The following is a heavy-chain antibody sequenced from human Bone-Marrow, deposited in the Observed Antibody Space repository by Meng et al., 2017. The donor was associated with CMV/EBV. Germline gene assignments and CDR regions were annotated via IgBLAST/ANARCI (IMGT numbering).Heavy chain of an antibody. CDR3: ARVVYGAPMCGYYYGMDV. CDR2: IGYDGSNK. J-gene: IGHJ6*02. V-gene: IGHV3-30*02. Sequence: GESLKISCAASGFTFSSYAMHWVRQAPGKGLEWVAFIGYDGSNKYYADSVKGRFTISRDNSKSTLYLQRNSLRAEDTAVYYCARVVYGAPMCGYYYGMDVWGQGTTVTVSS. CDR1: GFTFSSYA. D-gene: IGHD4-17*01.